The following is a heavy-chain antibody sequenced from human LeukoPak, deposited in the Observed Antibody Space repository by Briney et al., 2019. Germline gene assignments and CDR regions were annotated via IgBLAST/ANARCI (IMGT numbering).Heavy chain of an antibody. D-gene: IGHD6-19*01. Sequence: PGGSLRLSCAASGFTLSSYGMHWVRQAPRKGLEWVAVIWYDGSNKYYADSVKGRFTISRDNSKNTLYLQMNSLRAEDAAVYYCARDRDSSGWYEGFDYWGQGTLVTVSS. CDR1: GFTLSSYG. J-gene: IGHJ4*02. CDR2: IWYDGSNK. CDR3: ARDRDSSGWYEGFDY. V-gene: IGHV3-33*01.